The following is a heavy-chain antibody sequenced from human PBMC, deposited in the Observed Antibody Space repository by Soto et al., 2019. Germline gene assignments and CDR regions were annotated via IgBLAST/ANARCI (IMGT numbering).Heavy chain of an antibody. J-gene: IGHJ6*02. D-gene: IGHD3-10*01. CDR3: ASGNSGSYFVRYYYYYGMDV. CDR1: GGSISSSSYY. CDR2: IYYSGST. Sequence: SETLSLTCTVSGGSISSSSYYWGWIRQPPGKGLEWIGSIYYSGSTYYNPSLKSRVTISVDTSKNQFSLKLSSVTAADTAVYYCASGNSGSYFVRYYYYYGMDVWGQGTTVTVSS. V-gene: IGHV4-39*01.